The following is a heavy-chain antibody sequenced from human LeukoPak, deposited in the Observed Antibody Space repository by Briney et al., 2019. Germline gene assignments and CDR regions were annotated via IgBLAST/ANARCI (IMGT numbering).Heavy chain of an antibody. J-gene: IGHJ4*02. Sequence: SETLSLTCTASGVTISGFHWSWIRQPPGKGLEWIGYIHYSGSTDYNPSLKSRVTISVDTSKNQFSLKLSSVTAADTAVYYCTRHLDYYGSGSYEYWGQGTLVTVSS. CDR3: TRHLDYYGSGSYEY. CDR2: IHYSGST. V-gene: IGHV4-59*08. D-gene: IGHD3-10*01. CDR1: GVTISGFH.